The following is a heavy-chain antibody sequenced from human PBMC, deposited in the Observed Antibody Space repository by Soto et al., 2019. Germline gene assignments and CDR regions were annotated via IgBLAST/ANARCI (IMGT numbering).Heavy chain of an antibody. J-gene: IGHJ6*02. CDR2: ISGSGGST. Sequence: GGSLRLSFAASGFIFSSYAMSWVRQAPGKGLEWVSAISGSGGSTYYADSVKGRFTISRDNAKNSLYLQMNSLRAEDTAVYYCARVDGMDVWGQGTTVTVSS. V-gene: IGHV3-23*01. CDR3: ARVDGMDV. CDR1: GFIFSSYA.